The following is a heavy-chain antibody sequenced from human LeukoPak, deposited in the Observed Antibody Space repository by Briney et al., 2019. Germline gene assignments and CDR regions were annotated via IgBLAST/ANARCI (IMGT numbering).Heavy chain of an antibody. CDR1: GFTFSIYG. Sequence: PGRPLRLSCAASGFTFSIYGTHWAPRAPGKGLEWVSVISYDGSNEYYADSEKGRFTIARDNSRNTLYLQMNSLRVEDTAVCDCAKDSVYGSGSYYLADYWGQGTLVTVSS. CDR3: AKDSVYGSGSYYLADY. J-gene: IGHJ4*02. CDR2: ISYDGSNE. D-gene: IGHD3-10*01. V-gene: IGHV3-30*18.